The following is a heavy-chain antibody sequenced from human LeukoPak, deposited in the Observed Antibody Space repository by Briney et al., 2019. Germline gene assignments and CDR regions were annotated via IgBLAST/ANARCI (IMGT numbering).Heavy chain of an antibody. CDR3: ARDRWSVAGTYYYMDV. CDR2: IYYSGST. D-gene: IGHD6-19*01. V-gene: IGHV4-59*12. Sequence: ETLSLTCTVSGGSISSYYWSWIRQPPGKGLEWIGYIYYSGSTNYNPSLKSRVTISVDTSKNQFSLKLSSVTAADTAVYYCARDRWSVAGTYYYMDVWGKGTTVTVSS. J-gene: IGHJ6*03. CDR1: GGSISSYY.